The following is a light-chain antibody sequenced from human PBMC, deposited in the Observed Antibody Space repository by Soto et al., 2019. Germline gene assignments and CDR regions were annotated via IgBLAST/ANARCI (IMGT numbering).Light chain of an antibody. J-gene: IGLJ1*01. CDR1: SSDCGGDNY. CDR2: EVS. V-gene: IGLV2-14*01. CDR3: SSYTSSMTLV. Sequence: QSVLPQHGSVSGSPGQSNTIPYPGTSSDCGGDNYVSWYQQHPGKALKLMIYEVSNRPSGVSNRSSGSKSGNTASLTISGLQAEDEADYYCSSYTSSMTLVFGTGTKVTVL.